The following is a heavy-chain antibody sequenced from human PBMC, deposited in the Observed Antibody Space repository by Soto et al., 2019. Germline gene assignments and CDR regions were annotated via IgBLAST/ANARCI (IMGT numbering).Heavy chain of an antibody. D-gene: IGHD3-3*01. Sequence: SETLSLTCAVSGASFSGTYWSWIRQPPGKGLEWIGYISYSGSTNYNPSLKSRVTISVDTSKNQFSLKLSSVTAADTAVYYCAGYDFWSGHNWFDPWGQGTLVTVSS. J-gene: IGHJ5*02. CDR1: GASFSGTY. V-gene: IGHV4-59*01. CDR2: ISYSGST. CDR3: AGYDFWSGHNWFDP.